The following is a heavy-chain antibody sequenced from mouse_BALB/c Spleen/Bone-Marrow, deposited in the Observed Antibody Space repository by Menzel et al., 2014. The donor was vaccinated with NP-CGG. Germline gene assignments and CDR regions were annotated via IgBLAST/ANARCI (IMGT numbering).Heavy chain of an antibody. CDR1: GFTFSDYY. J-gene: IGHJ1*01. CDR2: ISNGGSYT. D-gene: IGHD1-1*01. CDR3: ARDSLYYYGSSYGYFDV. Sequence: EVKVVESGGGLMKPGGSLKLSCAASGFTFSDYYMYWVRQTPEKRLEWVATISNGGSYTYYPDSVKGRFTFSRDNAKNNLYLQMSSLKSEDTAMYYCARDSLYYYGSSYGYFDVWGAGTRSPSPQ. V-gene: IGHV5-4*02.